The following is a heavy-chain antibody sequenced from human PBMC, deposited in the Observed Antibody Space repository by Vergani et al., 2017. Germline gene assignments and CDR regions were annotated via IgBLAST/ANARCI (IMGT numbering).Heavy chain of an antibody. J-gene: IGHJ4*02. V-gene: IGHV3-72*01. D-gene: IGHD2-2*01. Sequence: EVQPVESGGGLVKPGGSLRLSCAASGFTVSSNYMSWVRQAPGKGLEWVGRTRNKANSYTTEYAASVKGRFTISRDDSKNSLYLQMNSLKTEDTAVYYCARGGFCGVPAARCPNDYWGQGTLVTVSS. CDR3: ARGGFCGVPAARCPNDY. CDR1: GFTVSSNY. CDR2: TRNKANSYTT.